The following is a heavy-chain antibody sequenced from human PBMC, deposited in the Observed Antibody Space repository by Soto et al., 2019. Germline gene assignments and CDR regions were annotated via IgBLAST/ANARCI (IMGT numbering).Heavy chain of an antibody. CDR1: GFTFSSYW. CDR2: IIRDGSST. J-gene: IGHJ6*04. D-gene: IGHD6-13*01. V-gene: IGHV3-74*01. Sequence: EVQLVESGGGLVQPGGSLRLSCAASGFTFSSYWMHWVRQAPGKGLVWISRIIRDGSSTNYADSVKGRFTISRDNGKNTLYLEINSLRAEYTAVYFCGRGGSGIYGMDIWGEGTTVTVSS. CDR3: GRGGSGIYGMDI.